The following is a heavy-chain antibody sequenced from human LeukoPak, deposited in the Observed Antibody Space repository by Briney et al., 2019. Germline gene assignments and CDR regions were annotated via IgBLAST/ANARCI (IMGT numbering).Heavy chain of an antibody. D-gene: IGHD1-26*01. J-gene: IGHJ4*02. CDR3: AKDVGKWESLHFFDY. V-gene: IGHV3-23*01. Sequence: PGGSLRLSCAASGFTFSSYAMSWVRQAPGKGLEWVSATSGSGGSTYYADSVKGRFTISRDDSRNTLYLQMNSLRGDDTAVYYCAKDVGKWESLHFFDYWGQGTLVTVSS. CDR2: TSGSGGST. CDR1: GFTFSSYA.